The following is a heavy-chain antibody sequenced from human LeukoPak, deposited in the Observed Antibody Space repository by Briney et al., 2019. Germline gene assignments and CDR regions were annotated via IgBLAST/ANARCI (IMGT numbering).Heavy chain of an antibody. CDR3: ARDLLVTTHPAARHNWFDP. D-gene: IGHD2-2*01. J-gene: IGHJ5*02. CDR1: GFTFSSYS. CDR2: ISSSSSSYI. V-gene: IGHV3-21*01. Sequence: GGSLRLSCAASGFTFSSYSMNWVRQAPGKGLEWVSSISSSSSSYIYYADSVKGRFTISRDNAKNSLYLQMNSLRAEDTAVYYCARDLLVTTHPAARHNWFDPWGQGTLVTVSS.